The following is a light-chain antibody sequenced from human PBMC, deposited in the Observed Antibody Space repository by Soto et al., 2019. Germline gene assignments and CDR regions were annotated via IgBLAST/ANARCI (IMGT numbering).Light chain of an antibody. Sequence: QSVLTQPPSASGTPGQRVTISCSGSSSNIETNYVYWYQQLPGTAPKVLIYRNNQRPSRVPDRFSASKSGTSASLAISGLRSEYEADYYCAAWDGSLSGWVFGGGTKLTV. CDR2: RNN. CDR3: AAWDGSLSGWV. J-gene: IGLJ3*02. CDR1: SSNIETNY. V-gene: IGLV1-47*01.